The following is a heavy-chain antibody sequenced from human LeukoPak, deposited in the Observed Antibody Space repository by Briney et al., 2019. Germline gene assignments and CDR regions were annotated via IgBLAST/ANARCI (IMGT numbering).Heavy chain of an antibody. CDR1: GYTFASYG. CDR3: ASSIVVVPAANAGPYGMDV. D-gene: IGHD2-2*01. V-gene: IGHV1-18*04. CDR2: IGAYNGNT. J-gene: IGHJ6*04. Sequence: ASVKVSCKASGYTFASYGISWVRQPPGQGLEWMGWIGAYNGNTNYAQKLQGRVTMTTDTSTSTAYMELRSLRSDDTAVYYCASSIVVVPAANAGPYGMDVWGKGTTVTVSS.